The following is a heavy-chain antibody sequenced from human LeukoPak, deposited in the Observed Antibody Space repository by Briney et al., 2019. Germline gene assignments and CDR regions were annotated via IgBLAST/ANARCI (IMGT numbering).Heavy chain of an antibody. CDR1: GGTFSSYA. Sequence: ASVKVSCKASGGTFSSYAISWVRQAPGQGLEWMGGIIPIFGTANYAQKFQGRVTITAGESTSTAYMELSSLRSEDTAVYYCTALLDQTGTFSRWYYFDYWGQGTLVTVSS. CDR3: TALLDQTGTFSRWYYFDY. J-gene: IGHJ4*02. D-gene: IGHD1-1*01. V-gene: IGHV1-69*01. CDR2: IIPIFGTA.